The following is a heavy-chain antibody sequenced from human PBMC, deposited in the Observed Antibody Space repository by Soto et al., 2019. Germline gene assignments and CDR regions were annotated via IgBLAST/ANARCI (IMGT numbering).Heavy chain of an antibody. CDR3: ARGAYYFWSGYHRSWGMDV. V-gene: IGHV4-30-2*01. J-gene: IGHJ6*02. D-gene: IGHD3-3*01. CDR2: IYHSGST. CDR1: GGSISSGGYS. Sequence: QLQLQESGSGLVKPSQTLSLTCAVSGGSISSGGYSWSWIRQPPGKGLEWIGYIYHSGSTYYNPSLKSRVTISVDRSKNQFSLKLSSVTAADTAVYYCARGAYYFWSGYHRSWGMDVWGQGTTVTVSS.